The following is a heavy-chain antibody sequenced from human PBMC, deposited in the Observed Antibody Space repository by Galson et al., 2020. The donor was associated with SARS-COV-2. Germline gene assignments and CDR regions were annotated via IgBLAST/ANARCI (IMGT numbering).Heavy chain of an antibody. V-gene: IGHV4-4*07. D-gene: IGHD6-13*01. Sequence: SETLSLTCTVSGGSISSYYWSWIRQPAGKGLEWIGRIYTSGSTNYNPSLKSRVTMSVDTSKNQFSLKLSSVTAADTAVYYCARENLASSWYNWFDPWGQGTLVTFSS. CDR1: GGSISSYY. CDR3: ARENLASSWYNWFDP. CDR2: IYTSGST. J-gene: IGHJ5*02.